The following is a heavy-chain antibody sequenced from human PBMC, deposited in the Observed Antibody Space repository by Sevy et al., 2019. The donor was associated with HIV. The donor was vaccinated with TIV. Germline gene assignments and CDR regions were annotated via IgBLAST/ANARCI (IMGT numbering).Heavy chain of an antibody. Sequence: SEILSLSCTVSGGSISSNYWSWIRQPPGKGLECIGYMYSSGSSYNPSLKSRVSISMDTSKNQFSLKLNSVTAADTAVYYCARSSGYSYGDFDYWGQGTLVTVSS. V-gene: IGHV4-59*12. CDR3: ARSSGYSYGDFDY. D-gene: IGHD5-18*01. J-gene: IGHJ4*02. CDR2: MYSSGSS. CDR1: GGSISSNY.